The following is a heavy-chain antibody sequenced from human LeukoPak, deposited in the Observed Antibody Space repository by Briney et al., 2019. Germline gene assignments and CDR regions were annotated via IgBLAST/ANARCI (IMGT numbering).Heavy chain of an antibody. CDR2: IIPIFGTA. Sequence: ASVKVSCKPSGYTFTGYYMHWVRQAPGQGLEWMGGIIPIFGTANYAQKFQGRVTITTDESTSTAYMELSSLRSEDTAVYYCARANYDYVWGSYRYPDYWGQGTLVTVSS. CDR3: ARANYDYVWGSYRYPDY. D-gene: IGHD3-16*02. V-gene: IGHV1-69*05. CDR1: GYTFTGYY. J-gene: IGHJ4*02.